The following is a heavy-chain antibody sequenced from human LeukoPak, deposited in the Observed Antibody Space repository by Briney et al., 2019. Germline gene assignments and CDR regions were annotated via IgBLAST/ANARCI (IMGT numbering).Heavy chain of an antibody. J-gene: IGHJ4*02. V-gene: IGHV4-39*07. CDR3: ARGGYSSSWSPDY. CDR1: GGSISSYY. CDR2: IYYSGST. Sequence: SETLSLTCTVSGGSISSYYWSWIRQPPGKGLEWIGSIYYSGSTYYNPSLKSRVTISVDTSKNQLSLKLSSVTAADTAVYYCARGGYSSSWSPDYWGQGTLVTVSS. D-gene: IGHD6-13*01.